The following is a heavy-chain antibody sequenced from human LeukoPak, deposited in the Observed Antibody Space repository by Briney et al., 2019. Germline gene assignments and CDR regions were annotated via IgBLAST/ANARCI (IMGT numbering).Heavy chain of an antibody. J-gene: IGHJ5*02. CDR1: GFTFSGLA. V-gene: IGHV3-73*01. CDR2: IRSKANSYAT. CDR3: TSTPTPVLMVYP. D-gene: IGHD2-8*01. Sequence: GALRPSCAASGFTFSGLAMHWVRQASGKGLEWVGRIRSKANSYATAYAASVKGRFTISRDDSKNTVYLQMNSVQAEDTDVYYCTSTPTPVLMVYPWGQGTLVTVSS.